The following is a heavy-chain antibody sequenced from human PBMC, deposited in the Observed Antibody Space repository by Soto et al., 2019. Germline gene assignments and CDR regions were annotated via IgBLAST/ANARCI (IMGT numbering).Heavy chain of an antibody. Sequence: SETLSLTCTVSGGSISSGGYFWTWIRQHPGEGLEWIGCIYNSGRTYYNPALMSRLTLSVDTSKNQFSLKLSSVTAADTAVYYCARLVWSYGTWFDPWGQGNLVTVSS. V-gene: IGHV4-31*02. CDR1: GGSISSGGYF. CDR3: ARLVWSYGTWFDP. D-gene: IGHD5-18*01. CDR2: IYNSGRT. J-gene: IGHJ5*02.